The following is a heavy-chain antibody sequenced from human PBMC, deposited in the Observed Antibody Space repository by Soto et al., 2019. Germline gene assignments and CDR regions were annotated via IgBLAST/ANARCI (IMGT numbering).Heavy chain of an antibody. CDR1: GGSIISSNW. J-gene: IGHJ4*02. CDR2: IYHSGTT. V-gene: IGHV4-4*02. CDR3: ARDGSGHPYYSDN. Sequence: SETLSLTCAVSGGSIISSNWWSCVRQPPGKGLEWIGEIYHSGTTNYNPSLKSRVTMSVDKSKNQCSLKVNFVTAADTAVYYCARDGSGHPYYSDNWGQGTLVTVSS. D-gene: IGHD2-15*01.